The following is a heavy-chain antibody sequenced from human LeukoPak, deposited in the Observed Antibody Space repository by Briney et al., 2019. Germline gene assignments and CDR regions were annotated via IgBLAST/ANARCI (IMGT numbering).Heavy chain of an antibody. CDR1: GYTFTGYY. V-gene: IGHV1-2*02. Sequence: ASVKVSCKASGYTFTGYYMHWVRQAPGQGLGWMGWINPNSGGTNYAQKFQGRVTMTRDTSISTAYMELSRLRSDDTAVYYCARDRLRDIVVVVAATWFDPWGQGTLVTVSS. D-gene: IGHD2-15*01. CDR3: ARDRLRDIVVVVAATWFDP. CDR2: INPNSGGT. J-gene: IGHJ5*02.